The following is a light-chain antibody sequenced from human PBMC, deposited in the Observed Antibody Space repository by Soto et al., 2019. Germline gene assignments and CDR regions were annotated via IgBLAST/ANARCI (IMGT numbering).Light chain of an antibody. V-gene: IGKV1-5*03. CDR1: QNINSR. CDR3: QQYSSYPWT. CDR2: KAS. J-gene: IGKJ1*01. Sequence: DIQMTQSPSTLSASVGDRVTITCRASQNINSRLAWYQQEPGKAPKALIYKASSLESGVPSRFSGSESGETEFTLTIGSLQPDDFATYYCQQYSSYPWTFGQGTKVEIK.